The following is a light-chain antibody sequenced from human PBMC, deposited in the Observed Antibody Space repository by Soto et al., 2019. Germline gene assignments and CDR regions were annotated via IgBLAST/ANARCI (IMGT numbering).Light chain of an antibody. CDR2: GAS. CDR3: QQYHDWPPIT. J-gene: IGKJ3*01. Sequence: EIVMTQSPATLFVSPGERATLSCRASQTVSDDVAWYQQKPGQAPRLLIYGASTRATDIPARFSGGGSGTEFTLTISSRQSEDSAMYYCQQYHDWPPITFGPGTKV. V-gene: IGKV3-15*01. CDR1: QTVSDD.